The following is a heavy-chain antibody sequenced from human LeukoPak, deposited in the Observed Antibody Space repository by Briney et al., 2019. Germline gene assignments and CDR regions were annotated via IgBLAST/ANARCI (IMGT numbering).Heavy chain of an antibody. J-gene: IGHJ4*02. V-gene: IGHV4-39*07. Sequence: SETLSLTCTVSGGSISSNSYYWGWIRQPPGKGLKWIGSIYYSGSTYYNPSLKSRVTISVDTSKNQFSLKLSSVTAADTAVYYCAKGYCRGNSCYDDRGAFDYWGQGTLVTVSS. CDR2: IYYSGST. CDR1: GGSISSNSYY. D-gene: IGHD2-2*01. CDR3: AKGYCRGNSCYDDRGAFDY.